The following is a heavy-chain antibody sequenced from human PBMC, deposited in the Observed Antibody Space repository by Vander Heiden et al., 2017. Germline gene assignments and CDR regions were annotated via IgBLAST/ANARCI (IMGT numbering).Heavy chain of an antibody. CDR1: GFSLSNARMG. Sequence: QVTLKESGPMLVKPTETLTLTCTVSGFSLSNARMGVSWIRQPPGKALEWLAHIFSNDEKSYSTSLKSRLTISKDTSKSQVVLTMTNMDPVDTATYYCARIQGYSSGWYRNSWFDPWGQGTLVTVSS. D-gene: IGHD6-19*01. J-gene: IGHJ5*02. CDR3: ARIQGYSSGWYRNSWFDP. V-gene: IGHV2-26*01. CDR2: IFSNDEK.